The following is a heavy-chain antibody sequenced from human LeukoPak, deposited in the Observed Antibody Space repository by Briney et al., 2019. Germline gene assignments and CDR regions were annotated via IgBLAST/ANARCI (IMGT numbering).Heavy chain of an antibody. CDR1: GFIFDDFG. CDR2: INWNGGST. CDR3: ARASGGSYLYYFDY. J-gene: IGHJ4*02. Sequence: GGSLRLSCAASGFIFDDFGMNWVRQVPGKRLEWVSGINWNGGSTGYADSVKGRFTISRDNAKNALYLQMNSLRAEDTALYYCARASGGSYLYYFDYWGQGTLVTVSS. D-gene: IGHD1-26*01. V-gene: IGHV3-20*04.